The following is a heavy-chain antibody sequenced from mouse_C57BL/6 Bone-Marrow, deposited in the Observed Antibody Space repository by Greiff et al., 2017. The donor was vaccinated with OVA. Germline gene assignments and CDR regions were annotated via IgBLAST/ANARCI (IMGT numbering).Heavy chain of an antibody. CDR1: GYTFTSYT. D-gene: IGHD2-10*01. V-gene: IGHV1-4*01. J-gene: IGHJ1*03. CDR3: ASSYYGNNYYYFDD. Sequence: VQLQQSGADLVRPGASVKLSCKASGYTFTSYTMHWVKQRPGQGLEWIGYINPSSGYTKYNQKFKDKATLSADKSSSTVYMQLSSLTSEDSAFYDYASSYYGNNYYYFDDWGTGTTVTVSS. CDR2: INPSSGYT.